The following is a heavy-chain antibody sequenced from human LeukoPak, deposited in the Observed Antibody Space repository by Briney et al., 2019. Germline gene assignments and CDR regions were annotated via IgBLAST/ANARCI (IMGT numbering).Heavy chain of an antibody. CDR2: IYHSGST. D-gene: IGHD2-15*01. J-gene: IGHJ5*02. CDR3: ARPVVAATKTFDP. CDR1: GYSISSGYY. Sequence: SETRSLTCTVSGYSISSGYYWGWIRQPPGKGLEWIGSIYHSGSTYYNPSLKSRVTISVDTSKNQFSLKLSSVTAADTAVYYCARPVVAATKTFDPWGQGTLVTVSS. V-gene: IGHV4-38-2*02.